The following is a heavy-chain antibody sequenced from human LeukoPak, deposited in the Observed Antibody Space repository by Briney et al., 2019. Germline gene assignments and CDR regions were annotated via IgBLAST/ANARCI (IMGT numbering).Heavy chain of an antibody. Sequence: PSATLSLTCAVYGGSFSGYYWSWIRQPPGKGLEWIGEINHSGSTNYNPSLKSRVTISVDTSKKEFSLKVRSVTAADTAVYYCARKEGGQLVNTRRWFDPWGQGTLVTVSS. D-gene: IGHD6-13*01. CDR3: ARKEGGQLVNTRRWFDP. CDR1: GGSFSGYY. V-gene: IGHV4-34*01. CDR2: INHSGST. J-gene: IGHJ5*02.